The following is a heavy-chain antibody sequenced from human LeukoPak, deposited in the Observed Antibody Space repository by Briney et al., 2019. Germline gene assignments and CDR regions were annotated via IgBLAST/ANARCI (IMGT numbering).Heavy chain of an antibody. CDR2: MNPNSGNT. D-gene: IGHD6-13*01. Sequence: ASVKVSCKASGYTFTSYDINWVRQATGQGLEWMGWMNPNSGNTGYAQKFQGRVTITRNTSISTAYMELSSLRSEDTAVYYCVRGRVSYSSSWGIYYFDYWGQGTLVTVSS. J-gene: IGHJ4*02. CDR3: VRGRVSYSSSWGIYYFDY. CDR1: GYTFTSYD. V-gene: IGHV1-8*03.